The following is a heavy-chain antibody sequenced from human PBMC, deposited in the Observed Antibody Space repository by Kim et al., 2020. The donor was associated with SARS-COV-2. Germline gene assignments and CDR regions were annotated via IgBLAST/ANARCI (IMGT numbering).Heavy chain of an antibody. V-gene: IGHV3-30*18. D-gene: IGHD3-10*01. Sequence: GGSLRLSCAASGFTFSSYGMHWVRQAPGKGLEWVAVISYDGSNKYYADSVKGRFTISRDNSKNTLYLQMNSLRAEDTAVYYCAKVSPIMVEGAFDIWGQGTMVTVSS. J-gene: IGHJ3*02. CDR2: ISYDGSNK. CDR1: GFTFSSYG. CDR3: AKVSPIMVEGAFDI.